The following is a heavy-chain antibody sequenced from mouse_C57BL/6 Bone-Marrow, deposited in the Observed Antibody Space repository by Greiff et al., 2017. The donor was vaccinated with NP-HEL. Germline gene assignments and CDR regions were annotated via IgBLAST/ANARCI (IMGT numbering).Heavy chain of an antibody. CDR1: GYSITSGYY. CDR3: AREAAQAPYFDY. V-gene: IGHV3-6*01. CDR2: ISYDGSN. J-gene: IGHJ2*01. Sequence: EVKLQESGPGLVKPSQSLSLTCSVTGYSITSGYYWNWIRQFPGNKLEWMGYISYDGSNNYNPSLKNRISITRDTSKNQFFLKLNSVTTEDTATYYCAREAAQAPYFDYWGQGTTLTVSS. D-gene: IGHD3-2*02.